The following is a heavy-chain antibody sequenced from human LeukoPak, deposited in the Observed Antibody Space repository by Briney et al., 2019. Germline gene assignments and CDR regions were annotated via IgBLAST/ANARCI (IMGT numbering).Heavy chain of an antibody. Sequence: SVKVSCQASERTFSSYAISWVRQAPGQGLEWMGGIIPIFGSANYAQKFQGRVTITADESTSTAYMELSSLRSEDTAVYYRASLDYDFWFRDAFDIWGQGTMVTVSS. CDR3: ASLDYDFWFRDAFDI. CDR2: IIPIFGSA. D-gene: IGHD3-3*01. V-gene: IGHV1-69*01. CDR1: ERTFSSYA. J-gene: IGHJ3*02.